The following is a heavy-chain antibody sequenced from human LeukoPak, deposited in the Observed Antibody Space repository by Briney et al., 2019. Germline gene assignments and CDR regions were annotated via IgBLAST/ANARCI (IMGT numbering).Heavy chain of an antibody. CDR2: ISYDGSNK. CDR3: ATVGNYRFDN. CDR1: GFTFSHYG. J-gene: IGHJ4*02. V-gene: IGHV3-30*03. D-gene: IGHD1-7*01. Sequence: GGSLRLSCAASGFTFSHYGVHWVRQAPGKGLEWVAVISYDGSNKYYADSVKGRFTISRDNSKNTVFLQMNSLRAEDTAVYYCATVGNYRFDNWGQGTLVTVSS.